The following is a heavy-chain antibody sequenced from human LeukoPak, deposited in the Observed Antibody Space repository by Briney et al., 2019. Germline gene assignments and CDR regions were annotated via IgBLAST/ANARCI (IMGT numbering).Heavy chain of an antibody. CDR1: GFTFSSYA. Sequence: GGSLRLSCAASGFTFSSYAMSWVRQAPGKGLEWVSAISGSGGSTYYADSVKGRFTISRDNSKNTLYLQMNSLRAEDTAVYYCATLYYYDSSGYEYFQHWGQGTLVTVSS. CDR2: ISGSGGST. D-gene: IGHD3-22*01. V-gene: IGHV3-23*01. J-gene: IGHJ1*01. CDR3: ATLYYYDSSGYEYFQH.